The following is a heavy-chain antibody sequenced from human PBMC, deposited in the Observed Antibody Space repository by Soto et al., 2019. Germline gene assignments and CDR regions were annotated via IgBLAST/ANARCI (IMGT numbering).Heavy chain of an antibody. CDR3: AHSHYDYVWGSYRHSPLDY. CDR2: IYWDDDK. J-gene: IGHJ4*02. CDR1: GFSLSTSGVG. V-gene: IGHV2-5*02. Sequence: QITLKESGPTLVKPTQTLTLTCTFSGFSLSTSGVGVGWIRQPPGKALEWLALIYWDDDKRYSPSLKSRLTITKDTAKNQVVLTMTNIDPVDTATYYCAHSHYDYVWGSYRHSPLDYWGQGTLVTVSS. D-gene: IGHD3-16*02.